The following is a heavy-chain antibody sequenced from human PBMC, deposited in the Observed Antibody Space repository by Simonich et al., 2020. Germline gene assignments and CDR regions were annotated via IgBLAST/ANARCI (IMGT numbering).Heavy chain of an antibody. J-gene: IGHJ6*02. CDR3: ASADSGSYWGYYYYYYGMDV. CDR1: GYTFTDYY. D-gene: IGHD1-26*01. Sequence: VQLVQSGAEVKKPGATVKISCKVSGYTFTDYYMHWVQQAPGKGLEWRRLINPNSVGTNYAQNFQGRVTMTRDTSISTAYMELSSLRSEDTAVYYCASADSGSYWGYYYYYYGMDVWGQGTTVTVSS. V-gene: IGHV1-2*02. CDR2: INPNSVGT.